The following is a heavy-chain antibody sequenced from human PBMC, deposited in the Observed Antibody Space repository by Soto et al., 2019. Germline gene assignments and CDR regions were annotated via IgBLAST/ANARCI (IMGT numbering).Heavy chain of an antibody. Sequence: SVEVSCKGSGGSLSTNPISWVRQAPGQGLEWMGGTGSGTGPGNHAQKFQGRLTVTADKSTSTVYMELTNLSSEDTAVYYCARRDSGGFYRFFDSWGQGTLVTVSS. CDR3: ARRDSGGFYRFFDS. V-gene: IGHV1-69*06. J-gene: IGHJ4*02. D-gene: IGHD2-15*01. CDR2: TGSGTGPG. CDR1: GGSLSTNP.